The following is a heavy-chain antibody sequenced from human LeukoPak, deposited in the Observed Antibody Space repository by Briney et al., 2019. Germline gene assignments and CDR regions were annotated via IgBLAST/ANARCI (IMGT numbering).Heavy chain of an antibody. CDR1: GFTLSNFP. D-gene: IGHD2-15*01. V-gene: IGHV3-30*04. CDR2: ISYDGTKK. Sequence: GGSLRLSCAVSGFTLSNFPMPWVRQAPGKGLEWVAVISYDGTKKYYADSVKGRFTISRDNSKNTVRLQMKSLSPEDTALYYCARDSGAGVAAAGYFDYWGQGTLVTVSS. J-gene: IGHJ4*02. CDR3: ARDSGAGVAAAGYFDY.